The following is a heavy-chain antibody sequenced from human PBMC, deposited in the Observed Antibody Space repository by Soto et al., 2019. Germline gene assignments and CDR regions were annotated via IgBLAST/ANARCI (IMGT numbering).Heavy chain of an antibody. J-gene: IGHJ6*03. CDR2: INSDGSST. V-gene: IGHV3-74*01. D-gene: IGHD4-4*01. Sequence: PGGSLRLSCAASGFTFSSYWMHWVRQAPGKGLVWVSRINSDGSSTSYADSVKGRFTISRDNAKNTLYLQMNSLRAEDTAVYYCARTPTTVTPHYYHLDVWGKGTTVTVSS. CDR3: ARTPTTVTPHYYHLDV. CDR1: GFTFSSYW.